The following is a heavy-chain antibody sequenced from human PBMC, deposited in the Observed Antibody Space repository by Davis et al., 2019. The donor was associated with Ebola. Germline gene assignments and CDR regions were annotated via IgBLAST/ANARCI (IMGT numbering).Heavy chain of an antibody. J-gene: IGHJ6*02. V-gene: IGHV3-30-3*01. CDR1: GFTFSSYA. CDR3: ARDVAWGSSQGGFYYYGMDV. D-gene: IGHD6-6*01. Sequence: GESLKISCAASGFTFSSYAMYWVRQAPGKGLEWVAVISYDGSNKYYADSVKGRFTISRDNSKNTLYLQMNSLRAEDTAVYYCARDVAWGSSQGGFYYYGMDVWGQGTTVTVSS. CDR2: ISYDGSNK.